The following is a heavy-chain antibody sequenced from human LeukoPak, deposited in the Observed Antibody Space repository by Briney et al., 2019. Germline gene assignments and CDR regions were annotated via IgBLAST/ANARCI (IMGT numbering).Heavy chain of an antibody. CDR2: IYYSGST. V-gene: IGHV4-59*12. Sequence: PSETLSLTCTVSGGSISSYYWSWIRQPPGKGLEWIGYIYYSGSTNYNPSLKSRVTISVDTSKNQFSLKLSSVTAADTAVYYCARGLQTGTTNYWGQGTLVTVSS. J-gene: IGHJ4*02. CDR1: GGSISSYY. D-gene: IGHD1-7*01. CDR3: ARGLQTGTTNY.